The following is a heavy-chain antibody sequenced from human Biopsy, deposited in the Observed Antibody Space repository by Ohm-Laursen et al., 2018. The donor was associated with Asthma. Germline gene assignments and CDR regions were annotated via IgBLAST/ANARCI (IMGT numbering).Heavy chain of an antibody. CDR1: GFTFGDYW. V-gene: IGHV3-7*01. J-gene: IGHJ1*01. Sequence: SLRLSCVASGFTFGDYWMSWVRQVPGRGLGWVANIKHDGSENNHVDSLKGRFTISRDNAKNSLYLQMNSLRAKDTAVYYCARTFHFWSPYHAEHYQLWGQGTLVTVSS. CDR3: ARTFHFWSPYHAEHYQL. D-gene: IGHD3-3*02. CDR2: IKHDGSEN.